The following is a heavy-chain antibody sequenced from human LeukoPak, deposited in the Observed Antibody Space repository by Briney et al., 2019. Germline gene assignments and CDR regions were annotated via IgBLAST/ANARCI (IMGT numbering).Heavy chain of an antibody. CDR2: IYHSGST. J-gene: IGHJ5*02. V-gene: IGHV4-4*02. Sequence: SETLSLTCAVSGGSISSSNWWSWVRQPPGKGLEWIGEIYHSGSTNYNPSLKSRVTISVDKSKNQFSLKLSSVTAADTAVYYCARAGGSYNRRFDPWGQGTLVTVSS. CDR3: ARAGGSYNRRFDP. D-gene: IGHD1-26*01. CDR1: GGSISSSNW.